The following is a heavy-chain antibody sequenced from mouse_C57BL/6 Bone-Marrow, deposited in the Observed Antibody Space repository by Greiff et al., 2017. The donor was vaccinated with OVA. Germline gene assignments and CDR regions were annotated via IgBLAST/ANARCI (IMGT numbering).Heavy chain of an antibody. D-gene: IGHD2-14*01. CDR3: ARGVRGVAY. CDR1: GYSITSGYY. Sequence: EVKLMESGPGLVKPSQSLSLTCSVTGYSITSGYYWNWIRQFPGNKLEWMGYISYDGSNNYNPSLKNRISITRDTSKNQFFLKLNSVTTEDTATYYCARGVRGVAYWGQGTLVTVSA. J-gene: IGHJ3*01. V-gene: IGHV3-6*01. CDR2: ISYDGSN.